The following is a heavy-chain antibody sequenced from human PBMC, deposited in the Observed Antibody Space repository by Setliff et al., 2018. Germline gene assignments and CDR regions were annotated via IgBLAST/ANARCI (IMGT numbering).Heavy chain of an antibody. J-gene: IGHJ3*02. D-gene: IGHD3-3*01. V-gene: IGHV5-51*01. CDR2: IYPGDSDT. CDR1: GYTFTNYW. Sequence: GESLKLSCKGSGYTFTNYWIGWVRQMPGKGLEWMGIIYPGDSDTRYSPSFQGQVTTSADKSISIAYLQWSSLKASDTAMYYCARQAISGSDAFDIWGRGTLVTVSS. CDR3: ARQAISGSDAFDI.